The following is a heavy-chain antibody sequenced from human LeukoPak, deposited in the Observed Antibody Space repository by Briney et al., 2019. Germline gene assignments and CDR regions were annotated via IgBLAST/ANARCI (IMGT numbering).Heavy chain of an antibody. J-gene: IGHJ5*02. V-gene: IGHV4-34*01. CDR1: NGSFSGYY. CDR3: ARGGTTYYYGSGTSP. CDR2: INHSGNT. D-gene: IGHD3-10*01. Sequence: SETLSLTCAVFNGSFSGYYWAWFSQPPGKGLEWIGEINHSGNTNYHPSLQSRVTISRDKSKMEFSLKVSSMTAADTAVYYCARGGTTYYYGSGTSPWGQGTLVTVSS.